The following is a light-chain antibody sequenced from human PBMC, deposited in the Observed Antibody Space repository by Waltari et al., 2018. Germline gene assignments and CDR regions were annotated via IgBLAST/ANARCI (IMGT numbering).Light chain of an antibody. CDR3: ATRDDSLNAWV. V-gene: IGLV1-44*01. CDR1: WSNTGNNV. CDR2: RDDQGND. Sequence: QSVLTQPPSVSGIPGQRVTIACSGSWSNTGNNVVNWYRQLPGTAPKLLMYRDDQGNDQRASGVPGRFSGSRSGPSASLAISGLQSDDEADYYCATRDDSLNAWVFGGGTKLTVL. J-gene: IGLJ3*02.